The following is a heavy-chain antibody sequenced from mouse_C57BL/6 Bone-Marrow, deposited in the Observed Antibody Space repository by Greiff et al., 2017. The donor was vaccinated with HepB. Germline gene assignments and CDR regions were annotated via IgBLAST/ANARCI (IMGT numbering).Heavy chain of an antibody. CDR2: IYPRSGNT. CDR3: ARRTAQAAWFAY. V-gene: IGHV1-81*01. Sequence: VQLVESGAELARPGASVKLSCKASGYTFTSYGISWVKQRTGQGLEWIGEIYPRSGNTYYNEKFKGKATLTADKSSSTAYMELRSLTSEDSAVYFCARRTAQAAWFAYWGQGTLVTVSA. D-gene: IGHD3-2*02. J-gene: IGHJ3*01. CDR1: GYTFTSYG.